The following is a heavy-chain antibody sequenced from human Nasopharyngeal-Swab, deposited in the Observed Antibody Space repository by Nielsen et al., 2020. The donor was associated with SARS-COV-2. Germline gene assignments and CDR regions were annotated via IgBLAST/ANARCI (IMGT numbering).Heavy chain of an antibody. J-gene: IGHJ4*02. CDR1: GFTFSSYG. CDR2: ISYDGSNK. Sequence: GGSLRLSCAASGFTFSSYGMHWVRQAPGKGLEWVAVISYDGSNKYYADSVKGRFTISRDNSKNTLYLQMNSLRAEDTAVYYCAKGADCWGQGTLVTVSS. V-gene: IGHV3-30*18. CDR3: AKGADC.